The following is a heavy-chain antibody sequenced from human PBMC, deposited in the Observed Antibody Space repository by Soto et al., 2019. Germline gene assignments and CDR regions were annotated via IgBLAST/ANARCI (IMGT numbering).Heavy chain of an antibody. J-gene: IGHJ4*02. CDR3: ARVLVHSSSWYDY. V-gene: IGHV3-53*01. D-gene: IGHD6-13*01. CDR1: GFTVSSNY. CDR2: IYSGGST. Sequence: VGSLRLSCEASGFTVSSNYMSWVRQAPGKGLVWVSVIYSGGSTYYADSAKGRFTISRDNSKNTLYLQINSLRAEDTAVYYCARVLVHSSSWYDYWGQGTLVTVSS.